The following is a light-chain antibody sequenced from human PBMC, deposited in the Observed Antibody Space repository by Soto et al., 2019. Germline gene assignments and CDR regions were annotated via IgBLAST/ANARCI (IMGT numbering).Light chain of an antibody. Sequence: QSVLTQPPSASGTPGQRVAISCSGGSSDIGSNPVNWYLHLPGAPPKLLIYRDNQRPSGVPDRFSGSKSGTSASLTISGLQSAVEADYFCSAWDDNIYGPVFGGGTKLTVL. V-gene: IGLV1-44*01. CDR1: SSDIGSNP. CDR2: RDN. CDR3: SAWDDNIYGPV. J-gene: IGLJ2*01.